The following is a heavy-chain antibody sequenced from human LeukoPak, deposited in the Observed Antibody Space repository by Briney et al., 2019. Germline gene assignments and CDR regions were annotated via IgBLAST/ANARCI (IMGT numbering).Heavy chain of an antibody. V-gene: IGHV3-48*03. J-gene: IGHJ4*02. CDR3: VATYYYDGSGDY. D-gene: IGHD3-22*01. Sequence: GGSLKLSCAASGFTFSTYEMNWVRQAPGKGLEWVSYISSTGSNIYYADSVKGRLTISRDNAKNSLYLLMNSLRTEDTAVYYCVATYYYDGSGDYWGQGTLVTVSS. CDR1: GFTFSTYE. CDR2: ISSTGSNI.